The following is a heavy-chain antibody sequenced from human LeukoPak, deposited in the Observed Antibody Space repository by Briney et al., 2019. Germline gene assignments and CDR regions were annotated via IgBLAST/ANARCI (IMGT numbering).Heavy chain of an antibody. Sequence: SETLSLTCTVSGGSISSYYWSWIRQPAGKGLEWIGRIYTSGSTNYNPSLKSRVTMSVDTSKNQFSLKLSSVTAADTAVYYCARTPRARGVIISYGMDVWGQGTTVTVSS. V-gene: IGHV4-4*07. D-gene: IGHD3-10*01. J-gene: IGHJ6*02. CDR2: IYTSGST. CDR1: GGSISSYY. CDR3: ARTPRARGVIISYGMDV.